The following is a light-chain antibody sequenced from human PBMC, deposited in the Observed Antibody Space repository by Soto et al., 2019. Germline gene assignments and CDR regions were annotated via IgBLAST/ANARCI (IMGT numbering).Light chain of an antibody. CDR2: DVN. J-gene: IGLJ2*01. Sequence: QSALTQPPSASGSPGQPVTISCTGTSSDIGTYKYVSWYQHHPGKAPKLIIYDVNKRPSGVPDRFSGSKSGNTASLTVSGLQADDEADYYCSSYAGASFVFGGGTKLTVL. CDR1: SSDIGTYKY. V-gene: IGLV2-8*01. CDR3: SSYAGASFV.